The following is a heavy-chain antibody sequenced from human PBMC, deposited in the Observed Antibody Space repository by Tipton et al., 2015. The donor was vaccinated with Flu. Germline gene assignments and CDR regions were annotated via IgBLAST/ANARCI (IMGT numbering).Heavy chain of an antibody. CDR3: AKDILRWAFDF. V-gene: IGHV3-23*01. CDR1: GFTFTNNA. Sequence: SLRLSCAASGFTFTNNAMGWVRQAPGEGLEWVSAIGSDFNTHYADSVKGRFTISRDNSKNTLYLQMNSLRAEDTAVYYCAKDILRWAFDFWGQGTMVTVHS. D-gene: IGHD3-3*01. J-gene: IGHJ3*01. CDR2: IGSDFNT.